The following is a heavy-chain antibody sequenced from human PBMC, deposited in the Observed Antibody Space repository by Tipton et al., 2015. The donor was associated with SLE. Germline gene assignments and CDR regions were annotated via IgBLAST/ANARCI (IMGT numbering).Heavy chain of an antibody. D-gene: IGHD2-21*01. V-gene: IGHV3-23*01. J-gene: IGHJ4*02. Sequence: SLRLSCVASGFTFTSYAMGWVRQAPGKGLESVSSISVFGASSYYANSVKGRFTISRDNSKNTLFLQMDSLTAEDSATYYCARRPRIVGSALDSWGQGTLVTVSS. CDR2: ISVFGASS. CDR1: GFTFTSYA. CDR3: ARRPRIVGSALDS.